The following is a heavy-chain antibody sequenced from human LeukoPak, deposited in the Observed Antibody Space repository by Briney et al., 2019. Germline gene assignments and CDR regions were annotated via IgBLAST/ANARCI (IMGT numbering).Heavy chain of an antibody. CDR1: GYTFTGYY. V-gene: IGHV1-2*02. D-gene: IGHD1-1*01. CDR2: INPNSGGT. J-gene: IGHJ3*02. Sequence: ASVKVSCKASGYTFTGYYMHWVRQAPGQGLEWMGWINPNSGGTNFAQKFQGRVTMTRDTSITTAYMELSRLTSDDTAVYYCARDNGNWNGYAFDIWGQGTMVTVSS. CDR3: ARDNGNWNGYAFDI.